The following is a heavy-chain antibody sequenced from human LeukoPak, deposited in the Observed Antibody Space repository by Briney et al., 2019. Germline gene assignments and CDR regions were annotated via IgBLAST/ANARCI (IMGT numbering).Heavy chain of an antibody. CDR2: IYYSGST. D-gene: IGHD5-24*01. J-gene: IGHJ4*02. CDR3: ARTSPDGYNSFDY. Sequence: TSETLSLTCTVSGGSISSYYWSWLRQPPGKGLEWIGYIYYSGSTNYNPSLKSRVTISVDTSKNQFSLKLSSVTAADTAVYYCARTSPDGYNSFDYWGQGTLVTVSS. CDR1: GGSISSYY. V-gene: IGHV4-59*01.